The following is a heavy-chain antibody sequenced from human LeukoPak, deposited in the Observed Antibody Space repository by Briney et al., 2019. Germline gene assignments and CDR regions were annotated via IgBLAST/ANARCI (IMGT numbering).Heavy chain of an antibody. CDR2: ISDDGSNK. D-gene: IGHD6-19*01. J-gene: IGHJ4*02. CDR1: GFTFSNYA. Sequence: PGRSLRLSCAASGFTFSNYAMHWARQAPGKGLEWVAVISDDGSNKYYGDSVEGRFTISRDNSKNTVYLQMNSLRAEDTAVYYCAKDRYSSGWYSDFDYWGQGTLVTVSS. CDR3: AKDRYSSGWYSDFDY. V-gene: IGHV3-30*18.